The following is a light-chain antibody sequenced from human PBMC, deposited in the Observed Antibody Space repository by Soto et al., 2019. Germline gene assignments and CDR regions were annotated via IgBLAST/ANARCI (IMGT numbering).Light chain of an antibody. V-gene: IGKV4-1*01. CDR3: QQYYSTPWT. Sequence: DNVMTQSADSLAVSLGERATINCKSSQSVFSNSNNKKYLAWYQQKPGQPPKLLIHWASIRESGVPDRFSGSGSGTDFTLTINSLQAEDVAVYYCQQYYSTPWTFGQGTKVEIK. J-gene: IGKJ1*01. CDR2: WAS. CDR1: QSVFSNSNNKKY.